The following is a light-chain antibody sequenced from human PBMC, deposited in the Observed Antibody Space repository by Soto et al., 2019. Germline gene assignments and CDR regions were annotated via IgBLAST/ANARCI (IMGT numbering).Light chain of an antibody. V-gene: IGLV2-14*01. CDR1: SSDVGGYNY. CDR2: EVS. Sequence: QSALTQPASVSGSPGQSITISCTGNSSDVGGYNYVSWYQQHPGKAPKLMIYEVSNRPSGVYNRFSGSKSGNTASLTISGLQAEDADDYYCSSYTSSSTLGVFGGGTKVTVL. J-gene: IGLJ3*02. CDR3: SSYTSSSTLGV.